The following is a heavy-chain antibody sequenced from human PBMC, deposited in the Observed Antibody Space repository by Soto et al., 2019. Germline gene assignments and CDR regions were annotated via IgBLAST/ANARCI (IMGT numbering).Heavy chain of an antibody. V-gene: IGHV4-31*01. J-gene: IGHJ4*02. CDR3: ARLSNPWGNSVMDY. D-gene: IGHD3-16*01. Sequence: QVQLQESGPGLVKPSQTLSLTCTVSGGSISSGGYYWSWIRQHPGKGLEWIGYIYYSGSTYYNPPLKIQVTRXVXTXXNQFSLKLSSVTAADTAVYYCARLSNPWGNSVMDYWGQGTLVTVSS. CDR2: IYYSGST. CDR1: GGSISSGGYY.